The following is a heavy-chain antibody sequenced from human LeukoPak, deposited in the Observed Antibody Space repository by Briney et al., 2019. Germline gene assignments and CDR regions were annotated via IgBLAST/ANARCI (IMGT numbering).Heavy chain of an antibody. Sequence: ASVKVSCKASGYTFTTYDITWVRQATGQGLEWMGRMNPNSGDTAYAQKFQGRVAMTRDTSISTAYMELSSLRSEDTAVYYCARGLGDYYDTSTYYYAVPAHWGQGTLVTVSS. J-gene: IGHJ4*02. CDR2: MNPNSGDT. CDR1: GYTFTTYD. CDR3: ARGLGDYYDTSTYYYAVPAH. D-gene: IGHD3-22*01. V-gene: IGHV1-8*01.